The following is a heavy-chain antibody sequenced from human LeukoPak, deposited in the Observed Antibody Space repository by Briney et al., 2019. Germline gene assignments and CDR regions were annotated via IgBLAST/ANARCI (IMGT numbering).Heavy chain of an antibody. Sequence: GGSLRLSCAASGFTFSSYGMHWVRQAPGKGLEWVAVIWYDGSNKYYADSVKGRFTISRDNSKNTLYLQMNSLRAEDTAVYYCARLFYMVDLFGEIDAFDIWGQGTMVTVSS. D-gene: IGHD3-10*01. V-gene: IGHV3-33*01. J-gene: IGHJ3*02. CDR2: IWYDGSNK. CDR1: GFTFSSYG. CDR3: ARLFYMVDLFGEIDAFDI.